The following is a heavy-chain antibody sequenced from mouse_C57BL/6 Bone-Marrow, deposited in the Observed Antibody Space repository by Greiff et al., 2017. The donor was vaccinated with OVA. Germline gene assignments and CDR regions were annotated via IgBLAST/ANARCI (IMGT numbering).Heavy chain of an antibody. J-gene: IGHJ4*01. D-gene: IGHD1-1*01. Sequence: SGPELVKPGASVKISCKASGYTFTDYYMNWVKQSHGKSLEWIGDINPNNGGTSYNQKFKGKATLTVDKSSSTADMELRSLTSEDSAVYYCARGAFITTVEDAMDYWGQGTSVTVSS. CDR1: GYTFTDYY. V-gene: IGHV1-26*01. CDR3: ARGAFITTVEDAMDY. CDR2: INPNNGGT.